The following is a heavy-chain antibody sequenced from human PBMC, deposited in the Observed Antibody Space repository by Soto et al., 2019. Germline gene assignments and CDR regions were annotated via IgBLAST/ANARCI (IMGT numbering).Heavy chain of an antibody. V-gene: IGHV3-13*05. CDR3: ARTDRVFYGLDV. CDR2: ISAAGDP. CDR1: GFTFRNYD. J-gene: IGHJ6*02. Sequence: ESGGGLVQPGGSLRLSCEASGFTFRNYDMHWVRQGTGKGLEWVSGISAAGDPDYADSVEGRFTISRENAQNSFFLQMNILRIGDTAVYYCARTDRVFYGLDVWGQGTTVIVSS.